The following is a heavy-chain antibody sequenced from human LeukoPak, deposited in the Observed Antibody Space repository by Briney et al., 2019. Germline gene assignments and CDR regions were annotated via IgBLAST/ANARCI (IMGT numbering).Heavy chain of an antibody. CDR3: ARELDYSNYEPRFYYYMDV. D-gene: IGHD4-11*01. CDR1: GVTVSSNY. J-gene: IGHJ6*03. V-gene: IGHV3-53*01. Sequence: GGSLRLSCAASGVTVSSNYMSWVRQAPGKGLEWVSVIYSGGSTYYADSVKGRFTISRDNAKNSLYLQMNSLRAEDTAVYYCARELDYSNYEPRFYYYMDVWGKGTTVTVSS. CDR2: IYSGGST.